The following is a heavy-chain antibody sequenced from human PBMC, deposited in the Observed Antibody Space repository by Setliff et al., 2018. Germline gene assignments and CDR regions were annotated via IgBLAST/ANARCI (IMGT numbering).Heavy chain of an antibody. CDR3: ARSPANGGHDAFDI. CDR2: IWYDGVKK. Sequence: AGGSLRLSCAASGFTFSTYRMHWVRQAPGKGLEWVAVIWYDGVKKYHADSVKGRFTISRDNSKNTLYLQMNSLGAEDTAVYYCARSPANGGHDAFDIWGQGTMVTVSS. D-gene: IGHD6-25*01. CDR1: GFTFSTYR. J-gene: IGHJ3*02. V-gene: IGHV3-33*08.